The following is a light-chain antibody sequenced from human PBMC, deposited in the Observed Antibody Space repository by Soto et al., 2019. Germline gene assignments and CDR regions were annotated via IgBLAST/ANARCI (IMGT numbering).Light chain of an antibody. CDR3: QQYNNLPPT. Sequence: EILMTQSPSTLSVSPGERATLTCRASQSVSSNLAWYQQKPGQAPRLLIYGASTRATGIPARFSGSGSGTEFTLTISSLQSEDFAVYYCQQYNNLPPTFGQGTKLEIK. V-gene: IGKV3-15*01. CDR1: QSVSSN. J-gene: IGKJ2*01. CDR2: GAS.